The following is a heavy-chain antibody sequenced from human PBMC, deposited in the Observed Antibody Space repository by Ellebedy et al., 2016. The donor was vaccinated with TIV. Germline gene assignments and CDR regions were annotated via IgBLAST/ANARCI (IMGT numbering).Heavy chain of an antibody. CDR3: AKDRQWLVPGS. J-gene: IGHJ4*02. D-gene: IGHD6-19*01. Sequence: GGSLRLXXAASGFTFSSSGMHWVRQAPGKGLEWVAVISYDGSNKYYADSVKGRFTISRDNSKNTLYLQMNSLRAEDTAVYYCAKDRQWLVPGSWGQGTLVTVSS. CDR2: ISYDGSNK. CDR1: GFTFSSSG. V-gene: IGHV3-30*18.